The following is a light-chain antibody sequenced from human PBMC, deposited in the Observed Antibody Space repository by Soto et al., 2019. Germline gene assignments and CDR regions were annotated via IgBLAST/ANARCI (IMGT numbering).Light chain of an antibody. CDR2: QVS. V-gene: IGKV2-30*01. Sequence: DVVKTQSPLSLPVTLGQPASISCRSSQSPIYSDGNTYLNWFQQRPGRSPRHLIYQVSNRDSGVPDRFSGSGSGTDSTLKISTVEAEDIGVYYCMQSTHWPYTFGQGTKLEIK. CDR3: MQSTHWPYT. J-gene: IGKJ2*01. CDR1: QSPIYSDGNTY.